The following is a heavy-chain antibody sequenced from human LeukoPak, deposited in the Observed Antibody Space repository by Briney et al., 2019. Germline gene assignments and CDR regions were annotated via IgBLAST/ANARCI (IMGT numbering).Heavy chain of an antibody. Sequence: GGSLRLSCAASGFTFDDYGMSWVRQAPGKGLEWVSAITDSGGSTYYADSVKGRFTISRDNSKNTLYLQMNSLRAEDTAVYYCARLGYCTNGICYTADFDYWGQGTLVTVSS. D-gene: IGHD2-8*01. CDR1: GFTFDDYG. CDR2: ITDSGGST. J-gene: IGHJ4*02. V-gene: IGHV3-23*01. CDR3: ARLGYCTNGICYTADFDY.